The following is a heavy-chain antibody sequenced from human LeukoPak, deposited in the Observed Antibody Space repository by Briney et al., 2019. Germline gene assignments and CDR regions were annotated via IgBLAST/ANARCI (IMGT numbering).Heavy chain of an antibody. V-gene: IGHV3-21*01. CDR3: ARGTRGFYYYMDV. CDR1: GFTFSSYS. CDR2: ISSSSSYI. J-gene: IGHJ6*03. Sequence: AGGSLRLSCAASGFTFSSYSMNWVRQAPGKGLEWVSSISSSSSYIYYADSVKGRFTISRDNAKNSLYLQMNSLRAEDTAVYYCARGTRGFYYYMDVWGKGTTVTVSS. D-gene: IGHD2-8*02.